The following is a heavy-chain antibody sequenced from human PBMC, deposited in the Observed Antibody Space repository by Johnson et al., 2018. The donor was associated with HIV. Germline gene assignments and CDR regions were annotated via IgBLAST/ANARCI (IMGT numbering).Heavy chain of an antibody. J-gene: IGHJ3*02. CDR3: AKDDYGDLWVGAFDI. Sequence: QVQLVESGGGLVKPGGSLRLSCAASGFTFSNAWMNWVRQAPGKGLEWVAVIWYDGNNKYYADSVKGRFTISRDNSKNTLYLQMNNLRAEDTAMYDFAKDDYGDLWVGAFDIWVQGTMFTVSS. CDR1: GFTFSNAW. D-gene: IGHD4-17*01. V-gene: IGHV3-33*06. CDR2: IWYDGNNK.